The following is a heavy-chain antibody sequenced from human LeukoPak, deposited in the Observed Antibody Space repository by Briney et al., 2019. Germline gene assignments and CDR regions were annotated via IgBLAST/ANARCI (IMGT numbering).Heavy chain of an antibody. CDR1: GFAFSTLT. J-gene: IGHJ4*02. V-gene: IGHV3-21*01. CDR3: ARDKYSSGY. D-gene: IGHD2-21*01. Sequence: GGSLRLSCAASGFAFSTLTMNWVRQAPGKGLELVSSISSASSYIYYADSVKGRFTISRDNAKNSLYLQMNSLRAEDTAVYYCARDKYSSGYWGQGTLVTVSS. CDR2: ISSASSYI.